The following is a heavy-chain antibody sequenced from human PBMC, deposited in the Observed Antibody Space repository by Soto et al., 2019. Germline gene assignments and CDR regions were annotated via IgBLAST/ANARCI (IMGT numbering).Heavy chain of an antibody. J-gene: IGHJ4*02. CDR3: AIGGARPDRSLDS. CDR2: ISASGITR. CDR1: GFTFSNYA. V-gene: IGHV3-23*04. D-gene: IGHD6-6*01. Sequence: EVELVESGGGLAQPGGSLRVSCAASGFTFSNYAMSWVRQAPGKGLVWVSTISASGITRFYSESVRGRLTVTRDNSNNSSYLEMMNLRPDDTAIDYCAIGGARPDRSLDSWGQGSLVAVSS.